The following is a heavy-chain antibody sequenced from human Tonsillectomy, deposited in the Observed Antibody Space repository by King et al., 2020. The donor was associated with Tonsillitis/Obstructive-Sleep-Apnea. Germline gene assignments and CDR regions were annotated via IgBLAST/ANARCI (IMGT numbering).Heavy chain of an antibody. Sequence: QVQLQESGPGLVKPSETLSLTCTVSGGSISSYYWSWIRQPPGKGMEWVGYSYYSGSTNYTPSLKSRVTISVDTCKNQFSLKLSSVTAADTGVYYCARDRRDGDTSLDYFDYWGQGTLVTVSS. J-gene: IGHJ4*02. CDR2: SYYSGST. CDR3: ARDRRDGDTSLDYFDY. CDR1: GGSISSYY. V-gene: IGHV4-59*08. D-gene: IGHD5-24*01.